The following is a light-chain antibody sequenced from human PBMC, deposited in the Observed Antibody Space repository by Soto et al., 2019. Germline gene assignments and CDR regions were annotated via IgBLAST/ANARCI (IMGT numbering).Light chain of an antibody. Sequence: QSVLTQPASVSGSPGQSITISCTGTSSDVGCYNYVSWYQQHPGKAPKLMIYEVSNRPSGVSNRFSASKSGNKASLTISGLQAEDESDYYCSSYTSSRTLVFGTGTKVTVL. J-gene: IGLJ1*01. CDR2: EVS. CDR3: SSYTSSRTLV. V-gene: IGLV2-14*01. CDR1: SSDVGCYNY.